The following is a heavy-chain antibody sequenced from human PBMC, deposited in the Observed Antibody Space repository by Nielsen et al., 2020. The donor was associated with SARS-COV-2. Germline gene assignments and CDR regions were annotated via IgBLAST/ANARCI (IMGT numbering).Heavy chain of an antibody. V-gene: IGHV3-7*03. D-gene: IGHD3-22*01. Sequence: GESLKISCAASGFIFSDYWMTWVGRAPRKGLEWVANIAPDERERSYVDYVKGRFIISRDNAKNSLFLQMNSLRAEDTAVYYCARDANYYESSGHHYDAFDIWGQGTMVTVSS. CDR1: GFIFSDYW. CDR2: IAPDERER. J-gene: IGHJ3*02. CDR3: ARDANYYESSGHHYDAFDI.